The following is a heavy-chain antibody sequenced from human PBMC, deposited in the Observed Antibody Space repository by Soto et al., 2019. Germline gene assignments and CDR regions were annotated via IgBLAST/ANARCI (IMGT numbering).Heavy chain of an antibody. CDR3: ARVDCTNGVCYTHSPYYYYYGMDV. J-gene: IGHJ6*02. Sequence: PGGSLRLSCAASGFTFSSYSMNWVRQAPGKGLEWVSSLSSSSSYIYYADSVKGRFTISRDNARNSLYLQMNSLRAEDTAVYYCARVDCTNGVCYTHSPYYYYYGMDVWGQGTTVTVSS. CDR1: GFTFSSYS. CDR2: LSSSSSYI. D-gene: IGHD2-8*01. V-gene: IGHV3-21*01.